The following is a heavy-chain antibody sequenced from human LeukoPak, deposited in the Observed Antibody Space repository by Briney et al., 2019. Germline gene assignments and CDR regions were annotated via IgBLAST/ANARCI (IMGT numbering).Heavy chain of an antibody. CDR3: ARDEVPYSSGWLQGY. V-gene: IGHV3-48*03. CDR1: GFTFSSYE. D-gene: IGHD6-19*01. J-gene: IGHJ4*02. Sequence: QTGGSLRLSCAASGFTFSSYEMNWVRQAPGKGLEWVSYISSSGSTIYYADSVKGRFTISRDNAKNSLYLQMNSLRAEDTAVYYCARDEVPYSSGWLQGYWGQGTLVTVSS. CDR2: ISSSGSTI.